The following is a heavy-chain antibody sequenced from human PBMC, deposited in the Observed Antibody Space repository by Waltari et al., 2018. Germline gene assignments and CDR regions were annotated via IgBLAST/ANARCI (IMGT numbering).Heavy chain of an antibody. J-gene: IGHJ4*02. CDR2: IWYDGRYE. CDR1: GFDFRGYV. CDR3: ARDFASTYFFDY. Sequence: QVQLVESGGGVVQPGRSLRLSCAESGFDFRGYVMHWVRQAPGKGLEWVAVIWYDGRYEYYADSVKGRFTISRDNSKDTLYLQMNSLRAEDTAVYYCARDFASTYFFDYWGQGTLVTVSS. V-gene: IGHV3-33*01.